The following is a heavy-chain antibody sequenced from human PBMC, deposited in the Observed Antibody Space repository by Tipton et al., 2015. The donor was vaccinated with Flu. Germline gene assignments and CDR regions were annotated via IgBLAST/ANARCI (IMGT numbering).Heavy chain of an antibody. CDR2: IYYSGST. CDR1: GVSISSYY. Sequence: TLSLTCTVSGVSISSYYWSWIRQPPGKGLEWIGYIYYSGSTNYNPSLKSRVTISVDTSKNQFSLKLSSVTAADTAVYYCASPSSSWGYFDYWGQGTLVTVSS. CDR3: ASPSSSWGYFDY. V-gene: IGHV4-59*08. D-gene: IGHD6-13*01. J-gene: IGHJ4*02.